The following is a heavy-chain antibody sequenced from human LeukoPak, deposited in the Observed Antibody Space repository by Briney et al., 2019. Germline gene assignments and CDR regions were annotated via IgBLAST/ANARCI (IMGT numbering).Heavy chain of an antibody. J-gene: IGHJ4*02. CDR1: GGTFSNYA. CDR3: ARGYSTVTTGFDY. D-gene: IGHD4-17*01. Sequence: ASVKVSCKASGGTFSNYAISWVRQAPGQGLEWMGWISAYNGNTNYAQKLQGRVTMTTDTSTSTAYMELRSLRSDDTAVYYCARGYSTVTTGFDYWGQGTLVTVSS. CDR2: ISAYNGNT. V-gene: IGHV1-18*01.